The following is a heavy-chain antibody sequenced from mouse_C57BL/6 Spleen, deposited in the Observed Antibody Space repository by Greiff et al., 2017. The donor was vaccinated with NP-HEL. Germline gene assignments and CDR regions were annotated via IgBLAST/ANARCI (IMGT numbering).Heavy chain of an antibody. CDR2: ISDGGSYT. CDR3: AREVTRDYFDY. D-gene: IGHD2-1*01. J-gene: IGHJ2*01. V-gene: IGHV5-4*01. CDR1: GFTFSSYA. Sequence: EVKLVESGGGLVKPGGSLKLSCAASGFTFSSYAMSWVRQTPEKRLEWVATISDGGSYTYYPDNVKGRFTISRDNAKNNLYLQMSHLKSEDTAMYYCAREVTRDYFDYWGQGTTLTVSS.